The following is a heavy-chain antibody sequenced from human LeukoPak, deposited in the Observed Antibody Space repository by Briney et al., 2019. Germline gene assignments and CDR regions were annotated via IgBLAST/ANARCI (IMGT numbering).Heavy chain of an antibody. CDR2: INYSGNT. CDR1: GGSISSSSYY. CDR3: ARHYQGEWFDP. D-gene: IGHD2-2*01. V-gene: IGHV4-39*01. Sequence: KPSETLSLTCTVSGGSISSSSYYWGWIRQPPGKGLEWIGSINYSGNTYYNPSLKSRVTISADTSKNQFSLKLSSVTATDTAVYYCARHYQGEWFDPWGQGTRVTVSS. J-gene: IGHJ5*02.